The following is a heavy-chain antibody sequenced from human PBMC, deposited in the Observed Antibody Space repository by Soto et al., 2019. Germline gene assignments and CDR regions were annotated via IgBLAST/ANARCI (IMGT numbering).Heavy chain of an antibody. D-gene: IGHD6-19*01. J-gene: IGHJ4*02. CDR2: VSHDGKSG. CDR3: ARLDKFNGGWS. CDR1: GFTFSSYA. Sequence: QVQLVESGGGVVQPGRSLRLSCAASGFTFSSYAMHWGRRAPGKGLEWVAAVSHDGKSGFYADSVSGSFTVSRDNSNNLVYLQMDRLRPEDTALFYCARLDKFNGGWSWGQGTAVTGSS. V-gene: IGHV3-30*14.